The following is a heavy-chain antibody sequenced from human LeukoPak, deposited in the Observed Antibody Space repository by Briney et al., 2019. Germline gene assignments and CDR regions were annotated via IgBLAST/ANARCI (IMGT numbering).Heavy chain of an antibody. V-gene: IGHV3-21*01. J-gene: IGHJ4*02. Sequence: GGSLRLSCAASGFTFSSYIMNWVRQAPGKGLEWVSSISSSSSYIYYADSVKGRFTISRDNAKNSLYLQLNSLRAEDTAVYYCARGTYTWPFYTVTWGQGTLVTVSS. D-gene: IGHD4-17*01. CDR1: GFTFSSYI. CDR2: ISSSSSYI. CDR3: ARGTYTWPFYTVT.